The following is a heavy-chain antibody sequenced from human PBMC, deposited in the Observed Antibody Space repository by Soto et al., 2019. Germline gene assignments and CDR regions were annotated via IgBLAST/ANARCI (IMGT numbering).Heavy chain of an antibody. CDR3: AKDGLGSSWQFDY. D-gene: IGHD6-13*01. J-gene: IGHJ4*02. Sequence: QPGGSLRLSCAASGFTFSSYGMHWVRQAPGKGLEWVAVISYDGSNKYYADSVKGRFTISRDNSKNTLYLQMNSLRAEDTAVYYCAKDGLGSSWQFDYWGQGTLVTVSS. CDR2: ISYDGSNK. V-gene: IGHV3-30*18. CDR1: GFTFSSYG.